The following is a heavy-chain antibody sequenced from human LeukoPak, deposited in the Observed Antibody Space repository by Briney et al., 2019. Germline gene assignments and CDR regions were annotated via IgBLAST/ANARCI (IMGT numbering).Heavy chain of an antibody. CDR1: GFTFSSYW. V-gene: IGHV3-7*03. CDR2: IKQDGSEK. Sequence: GGSLRLSSAASGFTFSSYWMSWVRQAPGKGLEWVANIKQDGSEKYYVDSVKGRFTISRDNAKNSLYLQMNSLRPEDTALYYCAKLDYGGSDWGQGTLVTVSS. J-gene: IGHJ4*02. CDR3: AKLDYGGSD. D-gene: IGHD4-23*01.